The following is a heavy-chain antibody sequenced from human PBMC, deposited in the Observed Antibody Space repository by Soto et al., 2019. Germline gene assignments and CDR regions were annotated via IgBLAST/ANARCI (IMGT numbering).Heavy chain of an antibody. CDR2: IYWDDDK. J-gene: IGHJ6*02. CDR3: VQSRCGGDCLQSYSSHSYYGLDV. V-gene: IGHV2-5*02. CDR1: GFSLSTTGVG. Sequence: QITLKESGPTLVKPTQTLTLTCSFSGFSLSTTGVGVGWIRQPPGKALEWLALIYWDDDKRYNPSLNSRLTITKDTSNNQVVLAMTIMDPVDTATYYCVQSRCGGDCLQSYSSHSYYGLDVWGQGTTVTVSS. D-gene: IGHD2-21*02.